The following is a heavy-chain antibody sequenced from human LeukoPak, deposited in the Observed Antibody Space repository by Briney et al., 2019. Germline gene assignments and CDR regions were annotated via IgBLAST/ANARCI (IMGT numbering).Heavy chain of an antibody. D-gene: IGHD5-24*01. J-gene: IGHJ4*02. CDR1: GYTFTGYY. CDR2: INPNTGGT. Sequence: GASVKVSCKASGYTFTGYYMNWVRQAPGQGLEWMGRINPNTGGTNYAQNFQGSVTMTRDTSITTVYMELSRLRSDDTAVYYCARAPTEMATMVGDYWGQGTLVTVSS. CDR3: ARAPTEMATMVGDY. V-gene: IGHV1-2*06.